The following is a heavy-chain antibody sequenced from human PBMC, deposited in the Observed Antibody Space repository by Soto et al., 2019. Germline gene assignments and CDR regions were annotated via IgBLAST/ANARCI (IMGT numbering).Heavy chain of an antibody. D-gene: IGHD3-16*02. Sequence: PSETLSLTCAVSGGSISGVGHTWNWIRQPPGKGLEWIGYIYPGGSTYSTPSLKSRVTISVDTSKNQFSLKLSSVTAADTAVYYCARERRIFGGVIANSYYFDYWGQGTLVTVSS. V-gene: IGHV4-30-2*05. CDR3: ARERRIFGGVIANSYYFDY. CDR2: IYPGGST. CDR1: GGSISGVGHT. J-gene: IGHJ4*02.